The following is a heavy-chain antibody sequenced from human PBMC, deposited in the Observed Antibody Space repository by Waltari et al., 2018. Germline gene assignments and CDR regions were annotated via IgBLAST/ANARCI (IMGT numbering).Heavy chain of an antibody. CDR2: IIPILCIA. Sequence: QVQLVQSGAEVKKPGSSVKVSCKASGGTFSSYTISWVRQAPGQGLEWMGRIIPILCIANYAQKFQGRVTITADKSTSTAYMELSSLRSEDTAVYYCARSSAAEDYYYYYGMDVWGQGTTVTVSS. D-gene: IGHD6-13*01. CDR1: GGTFSSYT. V-gene: IGHV1-69*02. J-gene: IGHJ6*02. CDR3: ARSSAAEDYYYYYGMDV.